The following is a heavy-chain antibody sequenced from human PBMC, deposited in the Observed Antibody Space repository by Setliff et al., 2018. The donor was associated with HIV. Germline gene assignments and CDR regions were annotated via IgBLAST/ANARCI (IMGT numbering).Heavy chain of an antibody. CDR1: GGSISRSTHH. CDR3: AAQDLDLVKYYYMDY. J-gene: IGHJ4*02. D-gene: IGHD2-21*01. Sequence: KASETLSLTCTVSGGSISRSTHHWAWIRQPPGKGLEWIGALSSKGQAYYNPSLKSRVAISIDSSKNLFSLRLDSLTAADTAVYYCAAQDLDLVKYYYMDYWGPGALVTVS. CDR2: LSSKGQA. V-gene: IGHV4-39*07.